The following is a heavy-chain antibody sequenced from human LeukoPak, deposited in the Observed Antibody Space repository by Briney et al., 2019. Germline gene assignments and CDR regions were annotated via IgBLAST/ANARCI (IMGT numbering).Heavy chain of an antibody. V-gene: IGHV1-18*01. CDR2: ISAYNGNT. CDR1: GYTFTSYG. D-gene: IGHD2-15*01. J-gene: IGHJ4*02. CDR3: AKDTNSHGPSTNPSKY. Sequence: ASVKVSCKASGYTFTSYGISWVRQAPGQGLEWMGWISAYNGNTNYAQKLQGRVTMTTDTSTSTAYMELRSLRSDDTAVYYCAKDTNSHGPSTNPSKYLGQGTLVTVSS.